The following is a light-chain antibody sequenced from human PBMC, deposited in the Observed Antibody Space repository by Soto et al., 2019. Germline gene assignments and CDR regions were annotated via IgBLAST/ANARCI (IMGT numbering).Light chain of an antibody. CDR1: SSDVGGYNY. J-gene: IGLJ2*01. Sequence: QSALTQPASVSGSPGQWITISCTGTSSDVGGYNYVSWYQQHPGKAPKLMIYDVSNRPSGVSNRFSGSKSGNTAALTISRLQAEDEADYYCSSYTSSSPVVFGGGTKLTVL. CDR3: SSYTSSSPVV. CDR2: DVS. V-gene: IGLV2-14*01.